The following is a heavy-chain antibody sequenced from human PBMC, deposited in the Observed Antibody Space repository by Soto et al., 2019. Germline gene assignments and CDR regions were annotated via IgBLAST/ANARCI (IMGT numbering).Heavy chain of an antibody. V-gene: IGHV3-23*01. J-gene: IGHJ3*02. CDR2: ISGSGGST. D-gene: IGHD3-9*01. CDR1: GFTFSSYA. CDR3: AKFPFDWLLFPDAFDI. Sequence: GGSLRLSCAASGFTFSSYAMSWVRQAPGKGLEWVSAISGSGGSTYYADSVKGRFTISRDNSKNTLYLQMNSLRAEDTAVYFFAKFPFDWLLFPDAFDIWGQGTMVTVSS.